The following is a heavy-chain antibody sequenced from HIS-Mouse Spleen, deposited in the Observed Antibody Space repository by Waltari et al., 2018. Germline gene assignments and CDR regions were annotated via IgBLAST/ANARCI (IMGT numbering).Heavy chain of an antibody. V-gene: IGHV4-39*07. J-gene: IGHJ2*01. D-gene: IGHD6-13*01. CDR3: AREIPYSSSWYDWYFDL. Sequence: QLQLQESGPGLVKPSETLSLTGTVSGGSISSSSYYWAWLRQPPGKGLEWIGGIYSSGSTYYNPSLKSRVTISVDTSKNQFSLKLSSVTAADTAVYYCAREIPYSSSWYDWYFDLWGRGTLVTVSS. CDR2: IYSSGST. CDR1: GGSISSSSYY.